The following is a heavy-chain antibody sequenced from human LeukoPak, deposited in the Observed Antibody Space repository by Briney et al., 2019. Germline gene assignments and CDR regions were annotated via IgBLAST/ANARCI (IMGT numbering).Heavy chain of an antibody. CDR2: IKSKTDGGTT. CDR3: TTDRSGWYDY. J-gene: IGHJ4*02. CDR1: GFTFNFNG. V-gene: IGHV3-15*01. D-gene: IGHD6-19*01. Sequence: GMLLRLSCAASGFTFNFNGLHWVRQAPGKGLEWVGRIKSKTDGGTTDYAAPVKGRFTISRDDSKNTLYLQMNSLKTGDTAVYYCTTDRSGWYDYWGQGTLVTVSS.